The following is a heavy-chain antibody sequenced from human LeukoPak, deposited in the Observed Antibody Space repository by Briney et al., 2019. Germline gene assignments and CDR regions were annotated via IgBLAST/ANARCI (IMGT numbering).Heavy chain of an antibody. CDR3: ARLVGLSTTASY. CDR1: GYTFIGYY. D-gene: IGHD5/OR15-5a*01. V-gene: IGHV1-2*02. Sequence: GASVKVSCKASGYTFIGYYLHWVRQAPGQGLEWMGWINPTSGGPNYAQKLQDRVTLTRNTSINTAYLELSRLTSDDTAVYYCARLVGLSTTASYWGQGTLVIVSS. CDR2: INPTSGGP. J-gene: IGHJ4*02.